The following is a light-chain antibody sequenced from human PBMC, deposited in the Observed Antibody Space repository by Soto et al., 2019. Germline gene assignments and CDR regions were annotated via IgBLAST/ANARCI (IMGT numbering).Light chain of an antibody. V-gene: IGKV3-20*01. CDR1: QSVGRNY. J-gene: IGKJ4*01. CDR3: HQYASAPLP. Sequence: ILLAPSPFTGCLSNGESATLCSTASQSVGRNYLAWFQKKPGQAPRLLIHTASGRATGIPDRFSGSGSGTDFTLTVSRPEPEDPAVYYCHQYASAPLPFGGGTKVDIK. CDR2: TAS.